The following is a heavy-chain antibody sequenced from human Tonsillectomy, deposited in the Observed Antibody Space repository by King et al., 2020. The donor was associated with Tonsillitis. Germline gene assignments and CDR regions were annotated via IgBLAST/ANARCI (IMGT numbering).Heavy chain of an antibody. J-gene: IGHJ4*02. CDR2: INHSGST. CDR1: SGSFSGYF. Sequence: VQLPQWGAGLLKPSETLSLTCAVYSGSFSGYFWSWIRQPPGKGLEWIGEINHSGSTNYNPSLKSRVTISVDTSKNHFSLKLTSVTAADTAVYYCATEGGGPGGWLHIDWGQGTLVTVSS. V-gene: IGHV4-34*01. CDR3: ATEGGGPGGWLHID. D-gene: IGHD5-24*01.